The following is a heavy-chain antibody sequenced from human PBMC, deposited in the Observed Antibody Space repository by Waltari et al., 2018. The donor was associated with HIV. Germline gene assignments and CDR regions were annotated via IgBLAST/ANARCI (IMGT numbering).Heavy chain of an antibody. D-gene: IGHD6-6*01. CDR2: IYYSGST. V-gene: IGHV4-39*01. Sequence: QLQLQESGPGLVKPSETLSLTCTVSGGSISSSNYYWGWIRQPPGKGLELFGSIYYSGSTYYNPSLKSGVTISVDTPKNQFSLRLSSVTAADAAVYYCARRPCIAARRRCYFDYWGQGTLVTVSS. J-gene: IGHJ4*02. CDR1: GGSISSSNYY. CDR3: ARRPCIAARRRCYFDY.